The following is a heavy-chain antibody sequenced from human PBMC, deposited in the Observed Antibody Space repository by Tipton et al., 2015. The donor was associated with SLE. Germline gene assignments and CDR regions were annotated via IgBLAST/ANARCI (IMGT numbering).Heavy chain of an antibody. CDR2: ISSNGGST. V-gene: IGHV3-64D*06. J-gene: IGHJ4*02. CDR1: GFTFSSYA. D-gene: IGHD6-6*01. Sequence: GSLRLSCSASGFTFSSYAMHWVRQAPGKGLEYVSAISSNGGSTYYADSVKGRFTISRDNSKNTLYLQMSSLRAEDTAVYYCVKVPYSNSLGDYFDYWGQGTLVTVSS. CDR3: VKVPYSNSLGDYFDY.